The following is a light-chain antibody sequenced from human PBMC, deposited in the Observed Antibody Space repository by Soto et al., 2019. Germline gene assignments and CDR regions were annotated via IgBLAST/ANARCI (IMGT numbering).Light chain of an antibody. CDR1: KSVRSSY. CDR2: GAS. CDR3: QQYGSSSLT. Sequence: EIVLTQSPGTLSLSPGERPTLSCRASKSVRSSYLAWYRQKPGQAPGLLIYGASSRATGIPDRFSGSGSGTDFTLTISRLEPEDFAVYYWQQYGSSSLTFVGGTKVEIK. J-gene: IGKJ4*01. V-gene: IGKV3-20*01.